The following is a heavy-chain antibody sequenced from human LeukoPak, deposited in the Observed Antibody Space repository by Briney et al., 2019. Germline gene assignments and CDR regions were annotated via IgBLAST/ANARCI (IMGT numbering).Heavy chain of an antibody. D-gene: IGHD3-10*01. CDR2: VNNGGDTI. CDR3: ARPYMVRGADAFDI. CDR1: GFTFSTYE. J-gene: IGHJ3*02. Sequence: GGSLRLSCTASGFTFSTYEMNWVRQAPGRGLEWLSYVNNGGDTIYYAESVRGRFTISRDNAKDSLYLQMNSLRDEDTALYYCARPYMVRGADAFDIWGQGTMVTVSS. V-gene: IGHV3-48*03.